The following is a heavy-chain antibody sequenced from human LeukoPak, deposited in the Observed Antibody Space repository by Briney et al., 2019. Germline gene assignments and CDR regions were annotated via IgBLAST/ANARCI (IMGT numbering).Heavy chain of an antibody. D-gene: IGHD3-22*01. Sequence: PSETLSLTCTVSGGSISSFYWSWIRQPPGKGLEWIGYIYYSGITNYNPSLKSRVTISVDTSQNQFSMKLSSVTAADTAVYYCARGRQEISMIVVVMTAVSYYLDVWGKGTTVTVS. CDR3: ARGRQEISMIVVVMTAVSYYLDV. J-gene: IGHJ6*03. CDR1: GGSISSFY. V-gene: IGHV4-59*01. CDR2: IYYSGIT.